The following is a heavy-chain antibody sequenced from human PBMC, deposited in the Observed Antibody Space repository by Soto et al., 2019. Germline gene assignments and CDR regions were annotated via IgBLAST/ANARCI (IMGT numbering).Heavy chain of an antibody. CDR1: GFTFSDYY. CDR2: ISRGGSTI. V-gene: IGHV3-11*01. D-gene: IGHD3-10*01. CDR3: ARDGVGAQGDFDI. J-gene: IGHJ3*02. Sequence: GGSLRLSCAASGFTFSDYYMRWIRQAPGKGLECVSYISRGGSTIYYADSVKGRFTISRDNAKNSLYLQMNSLRAEDTAVYYCARDGVGAQGDFDIWGQGTMVTVSS.